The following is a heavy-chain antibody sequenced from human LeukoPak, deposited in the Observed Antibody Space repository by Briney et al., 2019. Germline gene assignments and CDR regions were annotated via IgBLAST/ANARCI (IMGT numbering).Heavy chain of an antibody. D-gene: IGHD3-22*01. Sequence: GGSLRFSCAASGFTFNSYAMSWVRQAPGKGLEWVSSITGSSASTYYADSVKGRFTISRDNSKNTLYLQMNSLRAEDTAVYFCAKLDYYDTHWGQGTLVTVSS. V-gene: IGHV3-23*01. CDR2: ITGSSAST. CDR3: AKLDYYDTH. J-gene: IGHJ4*02. CDR1: GFTFNSYA.